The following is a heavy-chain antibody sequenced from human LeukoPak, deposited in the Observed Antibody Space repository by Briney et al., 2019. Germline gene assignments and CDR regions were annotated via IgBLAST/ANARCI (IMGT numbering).Heavy chain of an antibody. CDR1: GGSISGYY. V-gene: IGHV4-59*01. CDR2: IYYSGST. J-gene: IGHJ6*02. Sequence: PSETLSLTCTVSGGSISGYYWSWIRQPPGKGLEWIGYIYYSGSTNYNPSLKSRVTISVDTSKNQFSLKLSSVTAADTAVYYCARAHAVVVAATSDFYGMDVWGQGTTVTVSS. CDR3: ARAHAVVVAATSDFYGMDV. D-gene: IGHD2-15*01.